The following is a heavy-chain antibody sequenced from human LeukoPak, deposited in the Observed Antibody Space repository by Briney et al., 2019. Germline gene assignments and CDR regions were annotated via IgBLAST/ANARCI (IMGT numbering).Heavy chain of an antibody. J-gene: IGHJ4*02. CDR3: ARTNLDCKNGVCYDY. CDR2: IIPIFGTA. Sequence: SVKVSCKASGGTFSSYAISWVRQAPGQGLEWMGGIIPIFGTANYAQKFQGRVTITADESTSTAYMELSSLRSEDTAVYYCARTNLDCKNGVCYDYWGQGTLVTVSS. CDR1: GGTFSSYA. D-gene: IGHD2-8*01. V-gene: IGHV1-69*13.